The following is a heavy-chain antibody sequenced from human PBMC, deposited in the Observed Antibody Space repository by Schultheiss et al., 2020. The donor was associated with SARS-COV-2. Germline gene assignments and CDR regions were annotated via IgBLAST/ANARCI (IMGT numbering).Heavy chain of an antibody. CDR3: ARIDYSSPDDNYYYGLDV. D-gene: IGHD6-19*01. CDR1: GGSFSAYY. J-gene: IGHJ6*02. Sequence: SQTLSLTCAVYGGSFSAYYWSWIRQPPGKGLEWIGEINHSGNTNYNPSLKSRVTISVDTSKNQFSLKLTSVTAADTAVYYCARIDYSSPDDNYYYGLDVWGQGTTVTAP. V-gene: IGHV4-34*01. CDR2: INHSGNT.